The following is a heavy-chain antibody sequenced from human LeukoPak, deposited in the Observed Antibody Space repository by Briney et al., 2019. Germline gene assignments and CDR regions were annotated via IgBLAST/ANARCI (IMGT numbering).Heavy chain of an antibody. J-gene: IGHJ4*02. Sequence: ASVKVSCKASGYTFTDYYMHWVRQAPGQGLEWMGGIIPIFGTANYAQKFQGRVTITADESTSTAYMELSSLRSEDTAVYYCARVAVVTMVRGISWYYFDYWGQGTLVTVSS. CDR3: ARVAVVTMVRGISWYYFDY. D-gene: IGHD3-10*01. V-gene: IGHV1-69*13. CDR2: IIPIFGTA. CDR1: GYTFTDYY.